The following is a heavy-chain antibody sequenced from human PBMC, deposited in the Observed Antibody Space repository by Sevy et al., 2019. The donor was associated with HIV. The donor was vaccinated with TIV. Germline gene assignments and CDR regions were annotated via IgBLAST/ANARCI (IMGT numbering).Heavy chain of an antibody. D-gene: IGHD3-22*01. CDR1: GFTFSSYA. V-gene: IGHV3-30*04. J-gene: IGHJ3*02. CDR3: ARDHDYDSSGYYRDDAFDI. Sequence: GGSLRLSCAASGFTFSSYAMHWVRQAPGKGLEWVAVISYDGSNKYYADSVKGRFTISRDNSKNTMYLQMNSLRAEATTVYYCARDHDYDSSGYYRDDAFDIWGQGTMVTVSS. CDR2: ISYDGSNK.